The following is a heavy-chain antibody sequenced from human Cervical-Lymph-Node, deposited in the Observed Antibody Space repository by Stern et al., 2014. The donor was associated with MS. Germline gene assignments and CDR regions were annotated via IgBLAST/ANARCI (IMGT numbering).Heavy chain of an antibody. CDR3: ARVWGYGMDV. J-gene: IGHJ6*02. CDR2: IHPATGGT. D-gene: IGHD3-16*01. CDR1: GYTFTGYN. Sequence: VQLVESGAEVKKPGASVKVSCVASGYTFTGYNIHWVRQAPGQGLEWMGRIHPATGGTNYARKLRSRVTLTRDTSINTVYMELSSLRSDDTALYYCARVWGYGMDVWGQGTTVT. V-gene: IGHV1-2*06.